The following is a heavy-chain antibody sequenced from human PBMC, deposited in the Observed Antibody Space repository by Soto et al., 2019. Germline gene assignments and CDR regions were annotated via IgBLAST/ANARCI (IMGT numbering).Heavy chain of an antibody. D-gene: IGHD1-26*01. CDR3: AREGAWSSDRDLNPYYVYGMDV. J-gene: IGHJ6*02. Sequence: VQLVQSGAEVKRPGASVKVSCEASDFDFTYYGISWVRQAPGQGLEWMGWISGFNGNTKFAQKLQGRVTLTADTSTSTAYMELRSLRSDETAVYYCAREGAWSSDRDLNPYYVYGMDVWGQGTTVTVSS. CDR2: ISGFNGNT. V-gene: IGHV1-18*04. CDR1: DFDFTYYG.